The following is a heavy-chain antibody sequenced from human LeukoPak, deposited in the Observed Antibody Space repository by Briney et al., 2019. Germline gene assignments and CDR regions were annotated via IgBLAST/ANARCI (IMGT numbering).Heavy chain of an antibody. CDR2: ISSSSSYI. CDR1: GFTFSSHT. CDR3: AREDGVLTPDY. V-gene: IGHV3-21*01. Sequence: GRSLRLSSVASGFTFSSHTMNWLRHAPGKGLDCISSISSSSSYIYYADSVKGRSTISRDNAKNSLYLQVNSLIAEDTAVYYCAREDGVLTPDYWVQGTLVSVSS. J-gene: IGHJ4*02. D-gene: IGHD2-8*01.